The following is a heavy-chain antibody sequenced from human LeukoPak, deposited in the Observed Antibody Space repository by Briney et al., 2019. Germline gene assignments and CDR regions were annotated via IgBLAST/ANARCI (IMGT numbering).Heavy chain of an antibody. Sequence: PGGSLRLSCAASGFTFGDYGLSWVRQAPGKGLEWVSGINWNGVSTGFADSVKGRFTISIDNAKNSLYLQMNSLRAEDTALYYCAILTRTPFDSWGQGTQVTVSS. CDR3: AILTRTPFDS. J-gene: IGHJ4*02. D-gene: IGHD1-7*01. CDR1: GFTFGDYG. V-gene: IGHV3-20*04. CDR2: INWNGVST.